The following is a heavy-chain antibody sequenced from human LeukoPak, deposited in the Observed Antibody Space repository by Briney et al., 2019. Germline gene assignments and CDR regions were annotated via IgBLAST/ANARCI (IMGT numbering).Heavy chain of an antibody. Sequence: QAGGSLRLSCAASGFTVSSNYMSWVRRAPGKGLEWVSVIYSGGSTYYADSVKGRFTISRDNSKNTLYLQMNSLRAEDTAVYYCARHRVDKYYDILTGYYPYWGQGTLVTVSS. V-gene: IGHV3-66*02. D-gene: IGHD3-9*01. J-gene: IGHJ4*02. CDR3: ARHRVDKYYDILTGYYPY. CDR2: IYSGGST. CDR1: GFTVSSNY.